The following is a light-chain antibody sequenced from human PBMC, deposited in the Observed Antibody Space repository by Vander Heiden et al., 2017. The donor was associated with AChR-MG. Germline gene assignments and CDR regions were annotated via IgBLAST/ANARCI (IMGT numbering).Light chain of an antibody. V-gene: IGLV1-47*01. CDR2: RNN. CDR3: AAWDDSLSGSWV. Sequence: QSVLTQPPSASGTPGQRVTSSCSGSSSTIGSNYVYWYQHHPGTAPKLLIYRNNQRPSGVPDRFSGSKSGTSASLAISGLRSEDEADYYCAAWDDSLSGSWVFGGGTKLTVL. J-gene: IGLJ3*02. CDR1: SSTIGSNY.